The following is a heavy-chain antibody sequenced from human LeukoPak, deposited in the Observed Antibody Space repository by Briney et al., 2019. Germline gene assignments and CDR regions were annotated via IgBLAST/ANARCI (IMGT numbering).Heavy chain of an antibody. CDR1: GFTFSGYP. J-gene: IGHJ4*02. CDR3: ARSRTVSGYDYVY. Sequence: PGKSLRLSCAASGFTFSGYPIHWVRQAPGKGLEWVAVISYDGSNKYYADSVKGRFTISRDNSKNTLYLQMNSLRAEDTAVYYCARSRTVSGYDYVYWGQGTLVTVSS. CDR2: ISYDGSNK. V-gene: IGHV3-30-3*01. D-gene: IGHD5-12*01.